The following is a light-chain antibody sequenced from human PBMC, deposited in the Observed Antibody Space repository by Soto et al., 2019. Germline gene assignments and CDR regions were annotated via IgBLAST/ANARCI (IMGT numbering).Light chain of an antibody. V-gene: IGLV1-40*01. J-gene: IGLJ1*01. CDR1: RSNIGAGYD. CDR3: RSYERRLGGNPV. Sequence: QSVLAQPPSVSGAPGQRVTISCTGSRSNIGAGYDVHWYQQLPGTAPKLLVYSNVNRPSGVPDRFSGSKSGTSAALAITGLQAEEAADYYCRSYERRLGGNPVFGTGTQDTGL. CDR2: SNV.